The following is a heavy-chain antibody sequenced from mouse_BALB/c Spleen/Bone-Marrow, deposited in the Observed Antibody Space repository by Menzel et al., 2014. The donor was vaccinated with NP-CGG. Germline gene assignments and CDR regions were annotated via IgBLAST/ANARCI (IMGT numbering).Heavy chain of an antibody. J-gene: IGHJ3*01. CDR2: ISSGGSYT. V-gene: IGHV5-9-4*01. CDR1: GFTFSSYA. CDR3: ASGDVYFAY. Sequence: EVQLVESGAGLVKPGGSLKLSCAASGFTFSSYAMSWVRQSPDKRLEWVAEISSGGSYTYYPDTVTGRFTISRDNAKNTLYLEMSSLRSEDTAMYYCASGDVYFAYWGQGTLVTVSA.